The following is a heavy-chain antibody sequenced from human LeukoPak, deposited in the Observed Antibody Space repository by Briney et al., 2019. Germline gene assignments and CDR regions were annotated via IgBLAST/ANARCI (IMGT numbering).Heavy chain of an antibody. CDR1: RGSFSGYY. Sequence: SETLSLTCAVYRGSFSGYYWSCIRQPPGKGLEWIGEINHSGNTNYNPSLKSRVTISVDTSKNQFPLKLSYVTAAETAVYYCARGLDIVVVPAARGHWFDPWGQGTLVAVSS. V-gene: IGHV4-34*01. D-gene: IGHD2-2*03. CDR3: ARGLDIVVVPAARGHWFDP. CDR2: INHSGNT. J-gene: IGHJ5*02.